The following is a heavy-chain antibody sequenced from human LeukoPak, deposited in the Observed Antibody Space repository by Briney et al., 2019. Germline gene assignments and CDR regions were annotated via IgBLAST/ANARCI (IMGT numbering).Heavy chain of an antibody. CDR1: GGPLSSGGYY. CDR3: AREGRVIDY. V-gene: IGHV4-31*03. D-gene: IGHD5/OR15-5a*01. Sequence: PSQTLTLTSTVPGGPLSSGGYYWSWIRQHPGTGLEWIGYIYYSGSPYYNPSLKSRVTISVDTSKTQFSLQLSSVPAADTAVYYCAREGRVIDYWGQGTLVTVSS. CDR2: IYYSGSP. J-gene: IGHJ4*02.